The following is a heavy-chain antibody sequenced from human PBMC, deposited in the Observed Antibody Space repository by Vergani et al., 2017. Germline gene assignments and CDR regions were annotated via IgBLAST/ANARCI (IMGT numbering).Heavy chain of an antibody. D-gene: IGHD3-22*01. J-gene: IGHJ4*02. CDR3: AGEDYYVSSGYY. CDR2: INHSGST. Sequence: QVQLQQWGAGLLKPSETLSLTCPVFGWSFSGYYWSWIRQPPGKGLEWIGEINHSGSTNYNPSLKSRVTISVDTSKNQFPLKLSYATAADTAVYYCAGEDYYVSSGYYWGQGTLVTVSS. V-gene: IGHV4-34*01. CDR1: GWSFSGYY.